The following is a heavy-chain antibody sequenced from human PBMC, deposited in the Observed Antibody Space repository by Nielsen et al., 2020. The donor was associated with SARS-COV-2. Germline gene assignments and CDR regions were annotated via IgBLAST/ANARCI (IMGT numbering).Heavy chain of an antibody. CDR1: GGSISSYY. CDR3: ARTRGAPDNWFDP. CDR2: IYYSGST. Sequence: SETLSLTCTVSGGSISSYYWSWIRQPPGKGLEWIGYIYYSGSTNYNPSLKSRVTISVDTSKNQFSLKLSSVTAADTAVYYCARTRGAPDNWFDPWGQGTLVTVSS. V-gene: IGHV4-59*08. D-gene: IGHD1-26*01. J-gene: IGHJ5*02.